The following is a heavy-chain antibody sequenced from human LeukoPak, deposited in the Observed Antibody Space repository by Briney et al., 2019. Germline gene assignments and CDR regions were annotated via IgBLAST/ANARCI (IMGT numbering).Heavy chain of an antibody. CDR2: IWYDGSDK. J-gene: IGHJ4*02. Sequence: GGSLRLSCAASGFNLSINYMSWVRQAPGKGLEWVAIIWYDGSDKYYADSVKGRFTISRDNSRNTLYLQMNSLRAEDTAVYYCARDLGSSGFFDYWGQGTLVTVSP. D-gene: IGHD6-19*01. CDR3: ARDLGSSGFFDY. CDR1: GFNLSINY. V-gene: IGHV3-33*08.